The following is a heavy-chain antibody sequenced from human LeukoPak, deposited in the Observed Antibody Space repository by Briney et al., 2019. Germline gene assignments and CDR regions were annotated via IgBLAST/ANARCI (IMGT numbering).Heavy chain of an antibody. D-gene: IGHD3-3*01. CDR3: AIHGGGTIRIEAFDV. CDR2: ISYDGSNE. CDR1: GFTFSSYV. Sequence: GGSLRLSCAASGFTFSSYVMHWVRQAPGKGLEWVAIISYDGSNEYYADSVKGRFTISRDNSKNTLYLQMNSLRDEDTALYYCAIHGGGTIRIEAFDVWGQGTMVTISS. J-gene: IGHJ3*01. V-gene: IGHV3-30*04.